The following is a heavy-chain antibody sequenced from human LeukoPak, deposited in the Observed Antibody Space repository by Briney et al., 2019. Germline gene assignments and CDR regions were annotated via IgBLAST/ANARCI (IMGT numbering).Heavy chain of an antibody. CDR3: ARDGWFGDYNWFDP. Sequence: PGESLRLSCAASGFTFSSYSMNWVRQAPGKGLEWISYISSASITIYYADSVKGRFTISRDNAKNSVYLQMNSLRAEDTAMYYCARDGWFGDYNWFDPWGQGTLVTVSS. CDR1: GFTFSSYS. J-gene: IGHJ5*02. CDR2: ISSASITI. D-gene: IGHD3-10*01. V-gene: IGHV3-48*01.